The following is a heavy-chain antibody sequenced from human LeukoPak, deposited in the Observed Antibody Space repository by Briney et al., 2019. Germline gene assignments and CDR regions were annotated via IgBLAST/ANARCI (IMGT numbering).Heavy chain of an antibody. V-gene: IGHV4-34*01. J-gene: IGHJ5*02. CDR1: GGSFSGYY. Sequence: SETLSLTCAVYGGSFSGYYWSWIRQPPGKGLEWIGEINHSGSTNYNPSLKSRVTISVDMSKNQFSLKLNFVTAADTAVYYCARRVPAARRGNWFDPWGQGTLVTVSS. D-gene: IGHD2-2*01. CDR2: INHSGST. CDR3: ARRVPAARRGNWFDP.